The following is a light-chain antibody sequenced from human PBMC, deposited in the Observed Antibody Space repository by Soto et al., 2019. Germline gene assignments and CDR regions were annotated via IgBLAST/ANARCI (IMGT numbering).Light chain of an antibody. CDR1: SSNLGAGYD. Sequence: QSVLTQPPSVSGAPGQRVTISCTGTSSNLGAGYDVHRYQQLPGTAPKLLIYGNRNRPSGIPDRFSGSKSGTSATLGITGLQTGDEADYYCGTWDSSLSVVFGGGTKLTVL. J-gene: IGLJ2*01. CDR2: GNR. V-gene: IGLV1-40*01. CDR3: GTWDSSLSVV.